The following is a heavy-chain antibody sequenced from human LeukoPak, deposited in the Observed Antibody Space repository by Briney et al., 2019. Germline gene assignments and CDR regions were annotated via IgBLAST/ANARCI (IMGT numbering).Heavy chain of an antibody. CDR1: GGSISSYY. D-gene: IGHD3-9*01. CDR3: VRFLRYFDWFQTPYYYYGMDV. J-gene: IGHJ6*02. CDR2: IYYSGST. Sequence: SETLSLTCTVSGGSISSYYWSWIRQPPGKGLEWIGYIYYSGSTNYNPSLKSRVTISVDTSKNQFSLKLSSVTAADTAVYYCVRFLRYFDWFQTPYYYYGMDVWGQGTTVTVSS. V-gene: IGHV4-59*08.